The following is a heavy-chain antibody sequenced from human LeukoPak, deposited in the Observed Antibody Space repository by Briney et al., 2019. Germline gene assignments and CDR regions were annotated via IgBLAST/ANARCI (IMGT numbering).Heavy chain of an antibody. CDR3: ARDPSNSVGRKLFFDY. V-gene: IGHV1-2*04. Sequence: ASVKVSCKASGYTFTGYYMHWVRQAPGQGLEWMGWINPNSGGTNYAQKFQGWVTMTRDTSISTAYMELRSLTSDDTAVYYCARDPSNSVGRKLFFDYWGQGTLVTVSS. CDR2: INPNSGGT. CDR1: GYTFTGYY. J-gene: IGHJ4*02. D-gene: IGHD1-14*01.